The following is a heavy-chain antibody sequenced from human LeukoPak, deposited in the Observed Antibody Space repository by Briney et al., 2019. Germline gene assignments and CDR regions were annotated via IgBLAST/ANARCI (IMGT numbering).Heavy chain of an antibody. CDR2: IWYDGSNK. V-gene: IGHV3-33*01. J-gene: IGHJ3*02. Sequence: GGSLRLSCAASGFTFSSYGMHWVRQAPGKGLEWVAVIWYDGSNKYYADSVKGRFTISRDNSKNTLYLQMNSLRAEDTAVYYCARDYGSALGDAFDIWGQGTVVTVSS. CDR1: GFTFSSYG. D-gene: IGHD2-15*01. CDR3: ARDYGSALGDAFDI.